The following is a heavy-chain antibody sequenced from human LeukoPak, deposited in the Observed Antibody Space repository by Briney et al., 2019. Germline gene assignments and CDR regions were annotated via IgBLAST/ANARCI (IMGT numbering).Heavy chain of an antibody. CDR3: ARSPYTVYCSSTSCSSPRAYYYYYGMDV. CDR1: GGSISSGGYY. CDR2: IYYSGST. V-gene: IGHV4-31*03. J-gene: IGHJ6*02. D-gene: IGHD2-2*01. Sequence: TLSLTCTVSGGSISSGGYYWSWIRQHPGKGLEWIGYIYYSGSTYYNPSLKSRVTISVDTSKNQFSLKLSSVTAADTAVYYCARSPYTVYCSSTSCSSPRAYYYYYGMDVWGQGTTVTVSS.